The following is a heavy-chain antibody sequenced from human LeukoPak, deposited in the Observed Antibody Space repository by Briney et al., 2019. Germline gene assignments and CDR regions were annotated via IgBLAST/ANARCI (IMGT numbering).Heavy chain of an antibody. J-gene: IGHJ4*02. D-gene: IGHD1/OR15-1a*01. Sequence: PGGSLRLSCAASGFTFSSYNMNWVRQAPGKGLEWVSYISTSSNTTYYADSVKGRFTISRDNSKNTLYLQMNSLRAEDTAFYYCAKEGGLIGTTDYWGQGTLVTVSS. CDR3: AKEGGLIGTTDY. V-gene: IGHV3-48*01. CDR2: ISTSSNTT. CDR1: GFTFSSYN.